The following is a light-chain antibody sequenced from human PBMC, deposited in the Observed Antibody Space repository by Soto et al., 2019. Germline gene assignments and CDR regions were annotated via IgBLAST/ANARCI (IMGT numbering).Light chain of an antibody. J-gene: IGKJ1*01. CDR1: QSVTTY. CDR2: AAS. V-gene: IGKV1-39*01. CDR3: QQYYSYPPGT. Sequence: DVQMTQSPSSLSASVGDRVTITCRASQSVTTYLNWYQQKPGKAPKLLIYAASTLQSGVPSRFSGSGSGTDFTLTISCLQSEDFATYYCQQYYSYPPGTFGQGTMVDI.